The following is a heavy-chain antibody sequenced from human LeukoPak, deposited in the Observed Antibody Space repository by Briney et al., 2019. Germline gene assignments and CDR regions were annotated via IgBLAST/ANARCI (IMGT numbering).Heavy chain of an antibody. D-gene: IGHD1-26*01. J-gene: IGHJ4*02. V-gene: IGHV7-4-1*02. CDR1: GYNFTSYG. Sequence: GASVKVSCKASGYNFTSYGMNWVRQAPGQGLEWMGWINTNTGNPTYAQAFTGRFVFSLDTSVSTAYLQISSLKAEDTAVYFCARDLVGTTTPFFDYWGQGTLVTVSS. CDR3: ARDLVGTTTPFFDY. CDR2: INTNTGNP.